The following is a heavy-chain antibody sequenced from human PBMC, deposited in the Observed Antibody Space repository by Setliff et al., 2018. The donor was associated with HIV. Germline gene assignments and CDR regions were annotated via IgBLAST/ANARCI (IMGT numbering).Heavy chain of an antibody. D-gene: IGHD2-2*01. CDR1: GYTFTSYT. J-gene: IGHJ4*02. V-gene: IGHV1-3*01. Sequence: ASVKVSCKASGYTFTSYTMHWVRQAPGQRLEWMGWINAGNGNTRYSQKFQGRVTMSRDTSASRAYRELSSLRSEDTAVYYCAXXEYAFDFWGQGTLVTVSS. CDR2: INAGNGNT. CDR3: AXXEYAFDF.